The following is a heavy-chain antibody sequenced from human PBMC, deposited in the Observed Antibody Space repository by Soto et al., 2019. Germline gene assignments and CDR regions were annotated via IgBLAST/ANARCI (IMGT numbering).Heavy chain of an antibody. D-gene: IGHD3-22*01. CDR1: GGTFSSYA. J-gene: IGHJ5*02. V-gene: IGHV1-69*01. Sequence: QVQLVQSGAEVKKPGSSVTVSCKASGGTFSSYAISWVRQAPGQGLEWMGGIITIFGTANYAQKFQGSVTITADESTSTAYMELSRLRSEDTAVYYCARVGPYYYDSRRDLNWFDHWGQGTLVTVSS. CDR3: ARVGPYYYDSRRDLNWFDH. CDR2: IITIFGTA.